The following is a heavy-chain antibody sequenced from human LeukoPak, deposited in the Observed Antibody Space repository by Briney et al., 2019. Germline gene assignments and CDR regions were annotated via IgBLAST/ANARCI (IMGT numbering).Heavy chain of an antibody. Sequence: ASVKVSCKASGYSFTSNYIHWVRQAPGQGLEWMGRINPNSGGTNYAQKFQGRVTMTRDTSISTAYMELSRLRSDDTAVYYCARVGYGGSYPPDYWGQGTLVTVSS. V-gene: IGHV1-2*06. D-gene: IGHD1-26*01. CDR3: ARVGYGGSYPPDY. CDR1: GYSFTSNY. CDR2: INPNSGGT. J-gene: IGHJ4*02.